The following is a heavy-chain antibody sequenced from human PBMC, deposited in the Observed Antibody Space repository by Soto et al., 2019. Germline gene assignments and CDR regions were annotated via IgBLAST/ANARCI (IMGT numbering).Heavy chain of an antibody. V-gene: IGHV1-18*01. CDR1: GYTFTSYG. CDR2: ISAYNGNT. D-gene: IGHD3-22*01. Sequence: QVTLVQSGAEVKKPGASVKVSCKASGYTFTSYGISWVRQAPGQGLEWMGWISAYNGNTNYVQKLQGRGTRTKDTSTSTAYIELSSLRSDDTAVYYCARAYSTYYYDSSGYRTPGWFDPWGQGTLVTVSS. CDR3: ARAYSTYYYDSSGYRTPGWFDP. J-gene: IGHJ5*02.